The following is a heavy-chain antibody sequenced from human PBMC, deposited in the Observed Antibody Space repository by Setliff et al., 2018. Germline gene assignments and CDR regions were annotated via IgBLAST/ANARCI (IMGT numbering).Heavy chain of an antibody. V-gene: IGHV4-39*06. D-gene: IGHD3-10*01. CDR1: GGSISSGSYY. CDR2: MYYSGST. Sequence: PSETLSLTCSVSGGSISSGSYYWGWLRQSPGKGLDWIGNMYYSGSTYYNPSPKGRVTLAVDTTKNQSALKLTSMTAADTAVYYCARDGVFYAMDFWGQGTTVTVSS. J-gene: IGHJ6*02. CDR3: ARDGVFYAMDF.